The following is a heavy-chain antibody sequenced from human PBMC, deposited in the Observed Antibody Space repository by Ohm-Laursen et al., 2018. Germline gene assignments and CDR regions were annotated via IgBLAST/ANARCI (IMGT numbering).Heavy chain of an antibody. CDR3: ARASSSIAVAGLDY. J-gene: IGHJ4*02. V-gene: IGHV3-33*01. Sequence: SLRLSCAAPVFTFSSYGMHWVRQAPGKGLEWVAVIWYDGSNKYYADSVKGRFTISRDNSKTTLYLQMNSLRAEDTAVYYCARASSSIAVAGLDYWGQGTLVTVSS. CDR2: IWYDGSNK. D-gene: IGHD6-19*01. CDR1: VFTFSSYG.